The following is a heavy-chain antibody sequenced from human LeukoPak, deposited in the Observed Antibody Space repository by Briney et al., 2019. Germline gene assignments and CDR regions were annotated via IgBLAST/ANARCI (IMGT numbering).Heavy chain of an antibody. V-gene: IGHV4-34*01. CDR1: GGCFSAYY. Sequence: SETLSLTCAVYGGCFSAYYRSWIRQPPGKGLEWIGEINHSGSTNYNPSLKSRVNISVDTSKNQFSLKLSSVTAADTAVYYCARVSRLWWARDIWGQGTMVTVSS. CDR2: INHSGST. J-gene: IGHJ3*02. D-gene: IGHD2-21*01. CDR3: ARVSRLWWARDI.